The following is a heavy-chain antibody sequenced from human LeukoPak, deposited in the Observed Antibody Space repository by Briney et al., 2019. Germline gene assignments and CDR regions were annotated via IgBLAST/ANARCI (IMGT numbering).Heavy chain of an antibody. V-gene: IGHV3-48*03. CDR3: ARGSGFVFDY. CDR1: GFTFSSYE. Sequence: PGGPLRLSCVASGFTFSSYEVNWARQAPGKGLEWVSYISTSGDSMYYADSVKGRFTISRDNVKNSLFLQMNSLRAEDTAVYYCARGSGFVFDYWGQGTLVTVSA. D-gene: IGHD1-26*01. CDR2: ISTSGDSM. J-gene: IGHJ4*02.